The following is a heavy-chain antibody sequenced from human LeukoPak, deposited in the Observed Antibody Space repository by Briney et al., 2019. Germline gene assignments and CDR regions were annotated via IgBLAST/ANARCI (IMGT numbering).Heavy chain of an antibody. J-gene: IGHJ6*02. CDR3: ARVSAAGMEFHYGMDV. CDR1: GGSISRYY. Sequence: SETLSLTCTVSGGSISRYYWSWIRQPPGKGLEWIGNIHYSESTNFNPSLKSRVAIAVDTSKNQFSLSMRSVTAADTAVYYCARVSAAGMEFHYGMDVWGQGTTVFVSS. CDR2: IHYSEST. D-gene: IGHD6-13*01. V-gene: IGHV4-59*01.